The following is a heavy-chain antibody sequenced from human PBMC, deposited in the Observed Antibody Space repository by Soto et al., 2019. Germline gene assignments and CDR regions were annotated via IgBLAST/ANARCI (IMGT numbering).Heavy chain of an antibody. D-gene: IGHD7-27*01. J-gene: IGHJ4*02. Sequence: QVHLQESGPGLVKPSVTLSLTCTVSGGSINNHYWSWIRQPPGKGLEWIGYIYYTGSTNYNPSLKSRVTMSVDTSKNQFSLNLTSLTAADTAIYYCARANWYSEYWGQGTLITVSS. V-gene: IGHV4-59*11. CDR1: GGSINNHY. CDR2: IYYTGST. CDR3: ARANWYSEY.